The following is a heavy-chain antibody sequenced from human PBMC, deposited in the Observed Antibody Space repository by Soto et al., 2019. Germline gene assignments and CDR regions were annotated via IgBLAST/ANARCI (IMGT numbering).Heavy chain of an antibody. CDR1: GGSISSYY. V-gene: IGHV4-59*01. Sequence: SETLSLTCTVPGGSISSYYWSWIRQPPGKGLEWIGYIYYSGSTNYNPSLKSRVTISVDTSKNQFSLKLSSVTAADTAVYYCARVGTGTTLDYWGQGTLVTVSS. CDR3: ARVGTGTTLDY. J-gene: IGHJ4*02. D-gene: IGHD1-1*01. CDR2: IYYSGST.